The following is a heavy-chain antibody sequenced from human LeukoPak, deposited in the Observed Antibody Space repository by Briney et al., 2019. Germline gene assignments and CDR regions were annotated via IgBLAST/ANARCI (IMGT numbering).Heavy chain of an antibody. J-gene: IGHJ4*02. CDR2: ISSGSSYK. Sequence: GGSLRLSCAASGFTFTEYSMKWVRQAPGKGLEWVSSISSGSSYKYYGDSVKGRFSISRDSAKNSLYLQMNSLRAEDTAVYYCVRGPTLIGVAGTWPLTHWVQGTLVVVSS. V-gene: IGHV3-21*06. CDR1: GFTFTEYS. D-gene: IGHD6-19*01. CDR3: VRGPTLIGVAGTWPLTH.